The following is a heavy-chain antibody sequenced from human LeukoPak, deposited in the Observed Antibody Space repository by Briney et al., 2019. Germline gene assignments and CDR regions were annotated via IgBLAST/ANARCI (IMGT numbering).Heavy chain of an antibody. V-gene: IGHV3-7*01. J-gene: IGHJ4*02. CDR3: AREGWPYCSSTSCYRGSFDY. Sequence: GGSLRLSCAASGFTFSSYAMSWVRQAPGKGLEWVANIKQDGSEKYYVDSVKGRFTISRDNAKNSLYLQMNSLRAEDTAVYYCAREGWPYCSSTSCYRGSFDYWGQGTLVTVSS. D-gene: IGHD2-2*02. CDR2: IKQDGSEK. CDR1: GFTFSSYA.